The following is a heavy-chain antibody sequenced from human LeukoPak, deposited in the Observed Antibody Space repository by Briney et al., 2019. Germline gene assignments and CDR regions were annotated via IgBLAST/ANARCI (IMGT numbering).Heavy chain of an antibody. CDR2: VTYNGVSS. Sequence: GGSLRLSCSASGLTFSGYAMHWVRQAPGKGLEYVSTVTYNGVSSYYAASLKGRFTISRDNSKNTLYLQMYSLRVEDTAVYYCVKDEAAAGKPFDYWGQGTLATVSS. CDR1: GLTFSGYA. CDR3: VKDEAAAGKPFDY. J-gene: IGHJ4*02. D-gene: IGHD6-13*01. V-gene: IGHV3-64D*09.